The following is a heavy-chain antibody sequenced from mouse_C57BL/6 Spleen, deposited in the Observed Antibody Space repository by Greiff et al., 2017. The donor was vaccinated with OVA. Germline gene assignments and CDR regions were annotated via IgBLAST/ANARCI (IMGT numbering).Heavy chain of an antibody. CDR1: GFTFSSYA. CDR3: ARANYDYDGGAFDY. D-gene: IGHD2-4*01. Sequence: EVKVVESGGGLVKPGGSLKLSCAASGFTFSSYAMSWVRQTPEKRLEWVATISDGGSYTYYPDNVKGRFTISRDNAKNNLYLQMSHLKSEDTAMYYCARANYDYDGGAFDYWGQGTTLTVSS. CDR2: ISDGGSYT. V-gene: IGHV5-4*03. J-gene: IGHJ2*01.